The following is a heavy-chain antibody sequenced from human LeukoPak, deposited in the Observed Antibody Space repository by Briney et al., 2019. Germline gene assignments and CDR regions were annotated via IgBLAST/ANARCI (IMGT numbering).Heavy chain of an antibody. CDR2: IRYDGSNE. CDR1: GFTFSNYA. V-gene: IGHV3-30*02. D-gene: IGHD1-1*01. Sequence: GGSLRLSCAASGFTFSNYAMHWVRQAPGKGLEWVAFIRYDGSNEFYADSVKGRFAISRDNAKNSLYLQMNSLRAEDTAVYYCARDYGWNDYWGQGTLVTVSS. CDR3: ARDYGWNDY. J-gene: IGHJ4*02.